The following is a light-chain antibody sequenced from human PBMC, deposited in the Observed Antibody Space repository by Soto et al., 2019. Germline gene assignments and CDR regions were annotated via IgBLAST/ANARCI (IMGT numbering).Light chain of an antibody. CDR3: QSYDSSLSGYV. CDR1: SSNIGAGYD. J-gene: IGLJ1*01. CDR2: GNS. Sequence: QSVLTQPPSVSGAPGQRCTISCTGSSSNIGAGYDVHWYQQLPGTAPKLLIYGNSNRPSGVPDRFSGSKSGTSASLAITGLQAEDEADYYCQSYDSSLSGYVFGTGTKVTVL. V-gene: IGLV1-40*01.